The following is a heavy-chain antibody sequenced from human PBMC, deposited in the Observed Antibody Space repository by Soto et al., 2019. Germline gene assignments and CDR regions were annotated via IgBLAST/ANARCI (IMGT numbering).Heavy chain of an antibody. CDR3: AGPQIASEYYYGMEV. V-gene: IGHV1-46*03. CDR1: GYTFTSYY. CDR2: INPSGTTT. D-gene: IGHD2-2*01. Sequence: QVQLVQSGAEVKKPGASVKVSCKASGYTFTSYYMNWVRQAPGQGLEGMGMINPSGTTTDYAQKLQGRVTLTRDTCTGAYYMDLRSLRSEGADVYYCAGPQIASEYYYGMEVRGPGAKVPVSS. J-gene: IGHJ6*02.